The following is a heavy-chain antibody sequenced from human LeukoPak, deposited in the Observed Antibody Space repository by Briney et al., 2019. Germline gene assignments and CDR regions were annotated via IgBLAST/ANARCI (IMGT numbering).Heavy chain of an antibody. CDR2: IYTSGST. CDR1: GGSISSGSYY. CDR3: AREEDCSSTSCYVV. Sequence: SQTLSLTCTVSGGSISSGSYYWSWIRQPAGKGLEWIGRIYTSGSTNYNPSLKSRVTISVDTSKNQFSLKLSSVTAAATAVYYCAREEDCSSTSCYVVWGKGTTVTVSS. J-gene: IGHJ6*04. V-gene: IGHV4-61*02. D-gene: IGHD2-2*01.